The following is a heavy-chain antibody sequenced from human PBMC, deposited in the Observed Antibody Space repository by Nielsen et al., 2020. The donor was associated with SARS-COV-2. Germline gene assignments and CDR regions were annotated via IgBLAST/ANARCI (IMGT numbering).Heavy chain of an antibody. CDR3: ACRREGYNL. V-gene: IGHV3-23*01. CDR2: FTGVGDTT. Sequence: GESLKISCAASGFTFSSFALSWFRQAPGKGLEWVSGFTGVGDTTSYVDSVKGRFTISRDNSQNTLSLQMNSLRAEDTAVYYCACRREGYNLWGQGTLVTVSS. CDR1: GFTFSSFA. D-gene: IGHD5-24*01. J-gene: IGHJ4*02.